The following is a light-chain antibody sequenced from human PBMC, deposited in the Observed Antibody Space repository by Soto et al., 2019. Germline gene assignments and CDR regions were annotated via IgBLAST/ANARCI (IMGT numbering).Light chain of an antibody. CDR2: GAS. Sequence: EIGMTQSPATLSVSPGEIATLACRAIQSVSSNLAWYQQKPGQAPRLLSYGASTRATGIPARFSGSGAGTEVTVTISSVQSEDFAVYYCERDNKWARRCGQGTKVEIK. CDR1: QSVSSN. CDR3: ERDNKWARR. V-gene: IGKV3-15*01. J-gene: IGKJ1*01.